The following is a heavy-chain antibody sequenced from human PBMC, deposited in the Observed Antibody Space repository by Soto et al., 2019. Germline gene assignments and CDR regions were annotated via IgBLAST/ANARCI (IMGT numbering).Heavy chain of an antibody. J-gene: IGHJ4*02. CDR1: GYSFAGYW. CDR2: IDPSDSQT. CDR3: ARQIYDSDTGPNFQYYFDS. Sequence: PGESLKISCKGAGYSFAGYWITWVRQKPGKGLEWMGRIDPSDSQTYYSPSFRGHVTISATKSITTVFLQWSSLRASDTAMYYCARQIYDSDTGPNFQYYFDSWGQGTPVTVSS. V-gene: IGHV5-10-1*01. D-gene: IGHD3-22*01.